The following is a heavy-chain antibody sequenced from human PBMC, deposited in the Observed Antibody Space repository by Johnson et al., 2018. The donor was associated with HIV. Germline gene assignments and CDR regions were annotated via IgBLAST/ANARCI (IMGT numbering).Heavy chain of an antibody. D-gene: IGHD2-21*02. V-gene: IGHV3-20*04. CDR1: GFTFDDYG. CDR2: IYSGGDT. J-gene: IGHJ3*02. CDR3: VRDDYAFHI. Sequence: MLLVESGGGVVRPGGSLRLSCAASGFTFDDYGMSWVRQAPGKGLEWVSVIYSGGDTYYSDSVMGRFTISRDNAKNSLYLQMNTLRAEDTAVYYCVRDDYAFHIWGQGTMVTVSS.